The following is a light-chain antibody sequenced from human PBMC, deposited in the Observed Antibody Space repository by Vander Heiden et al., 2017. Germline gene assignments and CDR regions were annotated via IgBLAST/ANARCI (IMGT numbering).Light chain of an antibody. Sequence: EIALTQSPGTLSLSPGERATLSCRASQSVNSNFLAWYRQKPGQAPRLLISGASNRATGIPDRFSASGSGTDFTLTISRLEPEDFAVYFCQQYGSSPLTFGGGTEVESK. V-gene: IGKV3-20*01. CDR2: GAS. CDR3: QQYGSSPLT. CDR1: QSVNSNF. J-gene: IGKJ4*01.